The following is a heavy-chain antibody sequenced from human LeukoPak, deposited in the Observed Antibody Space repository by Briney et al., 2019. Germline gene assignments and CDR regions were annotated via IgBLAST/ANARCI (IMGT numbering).Heavy chain of an antibody. D-gene: IGHD6-19*01. Sequence: GASVKVSCKASGYIFTSYYMHWVRQAPGQGLEWMGIINPSGGSTSYAQKFQGRVTMTRDTSTSTVDMELSSLRSEDTAVYYCARGEGVIIAVAESSVEPHIDFWGQGTLVTVSS. CDR2: INPSGGST. CDR1: GYIFTSYY. V-gene: IGHV1-46*01. CDR3: ARGEGVIIAVAESSVEPHIDF. J-gene: IGHJ4*02.